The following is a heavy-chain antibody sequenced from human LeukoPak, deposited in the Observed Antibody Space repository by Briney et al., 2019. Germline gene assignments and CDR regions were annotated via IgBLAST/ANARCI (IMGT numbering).Heavy chain of an antibody. J-gene: IGHJ4*02. CDR2: ISPDGSIT. CDR1: GVSLNTYW. CDR3: STPWSY. D-gene: IGHD3-3*01. Sequence: PGGSLRLSCAASGVSLNTYWMHWVRQRPDKGLVWVSYISPDGSITKYADSVKGRFTITRDNDKNTLYLQLGSLTAEDSAVYYCSTPWSYWGQGTPVTVSS. V-gene: IGHV3-74*03.